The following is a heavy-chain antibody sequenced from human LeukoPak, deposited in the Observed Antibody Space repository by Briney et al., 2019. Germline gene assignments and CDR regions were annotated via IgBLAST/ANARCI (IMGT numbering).Heavy chain of an antibody. J-gene: IGHJ4*02. Sequence: GASVKVSCKVSGYTLTELSMHWVGPAPGRGREWMGGFDPEDGETIYAQKFQGRVTMTEDTSTDTAYMELSSLRSEDTAVYYCATIRRRYPGYYDSSGYSDYFDYWGQGTLVTVSS. D-gene: IGHD3-22*01. CDR2: FDPEDGET. V-gene: IGHV1-24*01. CDR3: ATIRRRYPGYYDSSGYSDYFDY. CDR1: GYTLTELS.